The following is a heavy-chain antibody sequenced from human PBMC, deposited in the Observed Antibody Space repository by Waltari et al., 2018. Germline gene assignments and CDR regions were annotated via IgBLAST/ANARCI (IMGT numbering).Heavy chain of an antibody. CDR3: ARRDGYNYWDFDY. Sequence: QLQLQESGPGLVKPSETLSLTCTVSGGSISSSSYYWGWIRQPPGKGLEWIGSIYYSGGTYYNPSLKSRVTISVDTSKNQFSLKLSSVTAADTAVYYCARRDGYNYWDFDYWGQGTLVTVSS. CDR2: IYYSGGT. D-gene: IGHD5-12*01. V-gene: IGHV4-39*01. CDR1: GGSISSSSYY. J-gene: IGHJ4*02.